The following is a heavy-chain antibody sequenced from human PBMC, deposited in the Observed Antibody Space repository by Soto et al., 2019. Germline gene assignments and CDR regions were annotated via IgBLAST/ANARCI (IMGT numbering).Heavy chain of an antibody. CDR1: GFTFTSSA. D-gene: IGHD2-2*01. Sequence: SVKVSCKASGFTFTSSAVQWVRQARGQRLEWIGWIVVGSGNTNYAQKFQERVTITRDMSTSTAYMELSSLRSEDTAVYYCAAGAREYQPNYFDYWGQGTLVTVSS. CDR2: IVVGSGNT. CDR3: AAGAREYQPNYFDY. V-gene: IGHV1-58*01. J-gene: IGHJ4*02.